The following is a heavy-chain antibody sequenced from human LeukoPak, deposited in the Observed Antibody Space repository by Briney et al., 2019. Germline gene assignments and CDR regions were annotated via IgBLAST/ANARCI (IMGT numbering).Heavy chain of an antibody. J-gene: IGHJ5*02. D-gene: IGHD6-19*01. Sequence: SETLSLTCTVSGGSISSYYWSWIRQPPGKGLEWIGYIYYSGSTNYNPSLKSRVTISVDTSKNQFSLKLSSVTAADTAVYYCARGGAGGQQWLTNWFDPWGQGTLVTVSS. CDR3: ARGGAGGQQWLTNWFDP. CDR1: GGSISSYY. CDR2: IYYSGST. V-gene: IGHV4-59*12.